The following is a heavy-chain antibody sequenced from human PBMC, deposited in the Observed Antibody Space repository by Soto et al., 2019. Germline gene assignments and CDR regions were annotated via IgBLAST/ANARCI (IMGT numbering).Heavy chain of an antibody. Sequence: GWSLRLSCAASGFTFSSYAMSWVRQAPGKGLEWVSAISGSGGSTYYADSVKGRFTISRDNSKNTLYLQMNSLRAEDTAVYYCAKEDHDILTGYSGGLFDYWGQGTLVTVSS. CDR2: ISGSGGST. CDR3: AKEDHDILTGYSGGLFDY. D-gene: IGHD3-9*01. CDR1: GFTFSSYA. V-gene: IGHV3-23*01. J-gene: IGHJ4*02.